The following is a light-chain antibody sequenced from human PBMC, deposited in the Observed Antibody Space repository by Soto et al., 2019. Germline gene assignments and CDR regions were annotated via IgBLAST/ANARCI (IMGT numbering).Light chain of an antibody. CDR2: EVS. CDR1: SSDVGVYNY. Sequence: QSVLTQPASVSGSPGQSITISCTGTSSDVGVYNYVSWYQQHPGKAPKLMIYEVSNRPSGVSNRFSGSKSGNTASLTISGLRAEDEADYYCSSYTSSSTPLYVFGTGTKLTVL. CDR3: SSYTSSSTPLYV. J-gene: IGLJ1*01. V-gene: IGLV2-14*01.